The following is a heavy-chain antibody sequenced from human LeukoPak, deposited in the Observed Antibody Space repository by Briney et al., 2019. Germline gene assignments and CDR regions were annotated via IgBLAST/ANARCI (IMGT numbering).Heavy chain of an antibody. J-gene: IGHJ6*02. CDR3: EKDGPYYGVDV. CDR1: GFTFSGYS. Sequence: GSLRLSCAASGFTFSGYSMNWVRQAPGKGLEWVSYISSSSGTISYADSVKGRFTISRDNAQNSLYLQMNSLRAEDTAVYYCEKDGPYYGVDVWGQGTTVTVSS. CDR2: ISSSSGTI. V-gene: IGHV3-48*01.